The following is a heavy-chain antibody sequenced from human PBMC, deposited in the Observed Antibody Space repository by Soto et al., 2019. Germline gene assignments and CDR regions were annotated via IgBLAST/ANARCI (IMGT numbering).Heavy chain of an antibody. V-gene: IGHV3-11*01. CDR1: GFTFSNYY. Sequence: QVQLVDSGGGLVKPGGSLRLSCAASGFTFSNYYMTWIRQAPGKGLEWISYISDSGSVTYYADSVQGRFSISRDNAKNSLFLEMNDLRVDDTAVYYCARCLLGVGDPFDIWGQGTMVIVSS. D-gene: IGHD2-15*01. CDR2: ISDSGSVT. CDR3: ARCLLGVGDPFDI. J-gene: IGHJ3*02.